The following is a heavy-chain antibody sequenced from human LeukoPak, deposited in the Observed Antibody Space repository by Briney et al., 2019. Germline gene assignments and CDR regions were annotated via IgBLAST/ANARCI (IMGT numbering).Heavy chain of an antibody. J-gene: IGHJ4*02. Sequence: SVKVSCKASGGTFSSYAISWVRQAPGQGLEWMGGIFPIFGTANYAQKFQGRVTITADESTSTAYMELSSLRSEDTAVYYCARGPTRITMVRGAPDYYFDYWGQGTLVTVSS. CDR2: IFPIFGTA. V-gene: IGHV1-69*13. D-gene: IGHD3-10*01. CDR1: GGTFSSYA. CDR3: ARGPTRITMVRGAPDYYFDY.